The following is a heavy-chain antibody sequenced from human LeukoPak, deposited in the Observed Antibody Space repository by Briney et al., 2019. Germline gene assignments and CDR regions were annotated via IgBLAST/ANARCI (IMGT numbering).Heavy chain of an antibody. Sequence: GGSLRLSCAASGFTFSSYEMNWVRQAPGKGLEWVSYISSSGSTIYYADSVKGRFTISRDNAKNSLYLQMNSLRAEDTAVYYCARDSHIGYCSGGSCSHNWFDPWGQGTLVTVSS. J-gene: IGHJ5*02. CDR2: ISSSGSTI. CDR1: GFTFSSYE. D-gene: IGHD2-15*01. CDR3: ARDSHIGYCSGGSCSHNWFDP. V-gene: IGHV3-48*03.